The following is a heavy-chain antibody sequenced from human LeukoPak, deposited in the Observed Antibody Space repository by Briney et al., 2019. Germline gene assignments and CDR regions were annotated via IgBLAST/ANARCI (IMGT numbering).Heavy chain of an antibody. J-gene: IGHJ4*02. D-gene: IGHD1-26*01. CDR3: AAGATISFFDY. Sequence: GGSLRLSCAASGFTFSSYAMHWVRQAPGKGLEYVSAISSNGGSTYYADSVKGRFTISRDNSKNTLYLQMGSLRAEDMAVYYCAAGATISFFDYWGQGTLVTVSS. CDR1: GFTFSSYA. V-gene: IGHV3-64*02. CDR2: ISSNGGST.